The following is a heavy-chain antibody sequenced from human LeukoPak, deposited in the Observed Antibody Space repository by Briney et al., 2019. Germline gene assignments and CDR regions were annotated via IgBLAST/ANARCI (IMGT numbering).Heavy chain of an antibody. D-gene: IGHD2-2*01. CDR1: GYSFTSYW. J-gene: IGHJ4*02. CDR2: IYPGDSDT. CDR3: ARLLLPADHLDY. V-gene: IGHV5-51*01. Sequence: GASLQISCKGSGYSFTSYWIGWVRRMPGKGLEWMGIIYPGDSDTRYSPSFQGQVTISADKSISTAYLQWSSLKASDTAMYYCARLLLPADHLDYWGQGTLVTVSS.